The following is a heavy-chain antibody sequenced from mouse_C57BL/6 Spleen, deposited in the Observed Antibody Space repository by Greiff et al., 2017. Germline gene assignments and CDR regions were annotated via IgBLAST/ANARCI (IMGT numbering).Heavy chain of an antibody. CDR1: GYNIKDYY. J-gene: IGHJ3*01. V-gene: IGHV14-2*01. CDR3: ARGGDGEFAV. D-gene: IGHD3-3*01. Sequence: VQLQQSGAELVKPGASVKLSCTASGYNIKDYYMHWVKQRSEQGLEWIGRIDPEDGETKYAPKFQGKATLTADTTSNTAYLQLSSLTSEDSAVYYGARGGDGEFAVWGQGTLVTVSA. CDR2: IDPEDGET.